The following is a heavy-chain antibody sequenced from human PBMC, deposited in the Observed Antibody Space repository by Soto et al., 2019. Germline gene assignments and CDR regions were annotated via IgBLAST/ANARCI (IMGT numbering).Heavy chain of an antibody. J-gene: IGHJ5*02. D-gene: IGHD3-22*01. V-gene: IGHV3-23*01. CDR2: ISSTGGST. CDR3: AKLNYYDSSGQP. Sequence: QSGGSLRLSCAASGFTFSTHDMSWVRQAPGKGLEWVSSISSTGGSTYYADSVKGRFTISRDNSKNTLYLQMNSLRAEDTAIYYCAKLNYYDSSGQPWGQGTLVTVSS. CDR1: GFTFSTHD.